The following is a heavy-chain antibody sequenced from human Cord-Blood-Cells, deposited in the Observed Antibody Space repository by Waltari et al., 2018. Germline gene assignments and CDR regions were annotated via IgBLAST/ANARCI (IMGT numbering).Heavy chain of an antibody. Sequence: QVQLVESGGGVVQPGRSLRLSCAAPGFTFGSNGMPWARQAPRRGLGWVAVIWYDGSNKYYADSVKGRFTISRDNSKNTLYLQMNSLRAEDTAVYYCAREGRIGVAATPAYFDYWGQGTLVTVSS. V-gene: IGHV3-33*01. CDR2: IWYDGSNK. J-gene: IGHJ4*02. CDR1: GFTFGSNG. D-gene: IGHD2-15*01. CDR3: AREGRIGVAATPAYFDY.